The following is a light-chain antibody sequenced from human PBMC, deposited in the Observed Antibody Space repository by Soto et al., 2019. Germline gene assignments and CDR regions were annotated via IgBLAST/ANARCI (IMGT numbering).Light chain of an antibody. Sequence: SYVLTQPPSVSVAPGQTARIPCGGNNIESKSVHWYQQRPGQAPLLVVYDDSDRPSGIPERFSGSNSGNTATLTITRVEAGDEAEYYCQVWESSGDHPVFGGGTKLTVL. J-gene: IGLJ3*02. CDR3: QVWESSGDHPV. CDR1: NIESKS. CDR2: DDS. V-gene: IGLV3-21*02.